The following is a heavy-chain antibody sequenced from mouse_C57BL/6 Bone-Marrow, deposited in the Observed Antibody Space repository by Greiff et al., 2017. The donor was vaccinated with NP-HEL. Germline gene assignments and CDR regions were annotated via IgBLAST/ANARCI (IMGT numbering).Heavy chain of an antibody. J-gene: IGHJ2*01. CDR2: IRNKANGYTT. CDR3: ARYRERLPYYFDY. V-gene: IGHV7-3*01. Sequence: EVKLMESGGGLVQPGGSLSLSCAASGFTFTDYYMSWVRQPPGKALEWLGFIRNKANGYTTEYSASVKGRFTISRANSQSILYLQMNALRAEDSATYYCARYRERLPYYFDYWGQGTTLTVSS. D-gene: IGHD2-4*01. CDR1: GFTFTDYY.